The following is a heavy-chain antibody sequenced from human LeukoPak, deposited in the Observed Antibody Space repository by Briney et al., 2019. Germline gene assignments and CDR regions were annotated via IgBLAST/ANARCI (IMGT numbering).Heavy chain of an antibody. CDR3: AKDLGYCSSTSCYQKLSYFDY. J-gene: IGHJ4*02. CDR2: ITGGSSYI. V-gene: IGHV3-21*01. CDR1: GFSFSRYS. Sequence: GGSLRLSCATAGFSFSRYSLIWVRQAPGKGLEWVASITGGSSYIYYSDSVKGRFTISRDNSKNTLYLQMNSLRAEDTAVYYCAKDLGYCSSTSCYQKLSYFDYWGQGTLVTVSS. D-gene: IGHD2-2*01.